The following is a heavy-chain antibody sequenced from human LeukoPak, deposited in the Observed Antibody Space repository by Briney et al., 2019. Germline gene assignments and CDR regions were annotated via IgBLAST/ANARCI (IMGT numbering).Heavy chain of an antibody. CDR3: AKSGLWFGEFSLVY. V-gene: IGHV3-30*18. Sequence: GGSLRLSCAASGFTFSSYGMHWVRQAPGKGLEWVAVISYDGSNKYYADSVKGRFTISRDNSKNTLYLQMNSLRAEDTAVYYCAKSGLWFGEFSLVYWGQGTLVTVSS. J-gene: IGHJ4*02. CDR2: ISYDGSNK. D-gene: IGHD3-10*01. CDR1: GFTFSSYG.